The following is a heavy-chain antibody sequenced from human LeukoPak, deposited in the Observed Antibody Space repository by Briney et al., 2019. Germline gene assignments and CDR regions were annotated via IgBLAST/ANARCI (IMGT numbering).Heavy chain of an antibody. D-gene: IGHD6-13*01. V-gene: IGHV4-34*01. J-gene: IGHJ4*02. CDR1: GESFSDYY. Sequence: SETLSLTCAVYGESFSDYYWSWIRQPPGKGLEWIGEINHSGSTNYSPSLKSRVTISVNTSKNQFSLKLSSVTAADTAVYYCARMGAIAGASANPDHWGQGTLVTVSS. CDR2: INHSGST. CDR3: ARMGAIAGASANPDH.